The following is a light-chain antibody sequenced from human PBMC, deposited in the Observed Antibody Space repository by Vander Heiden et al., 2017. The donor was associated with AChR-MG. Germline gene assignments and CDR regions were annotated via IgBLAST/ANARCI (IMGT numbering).Light chain of an antibody. J-gene: IGKJ5*01. CDR3: QQINSHPIT. CDR2: AAS. CDR1: QGISSD. Sequence: IHLNMTPSSLSASVGVRVTITCRASQGISSDLAWYHQKPGKAPKLLIYAASSLQGGVPSRFSGSGSGTDFTLTISSLQPEDFGTYYCQQINSHPITFGQGTQLETK. V-gene: IGKV1-13*02.